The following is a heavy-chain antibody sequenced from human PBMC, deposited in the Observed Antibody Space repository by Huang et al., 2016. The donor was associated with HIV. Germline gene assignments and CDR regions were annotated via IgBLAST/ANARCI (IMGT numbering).Heavy chain of an antibody. V-gene: IGHV1-18*01. CDR3: ARATLTGALDI. Sequence: QVRLVQSGGEVKKPGASVKVSCKASGYNFNSYGLDWVRQAPGQGLEWMGRISGYNGNTKYAQNIQGGGTMTIDKAMGTAYLELRSLRSDDTAVYYCARATLTGALDIWGQGTMVTVSS. CDR1: GYNFNSYG. D-gene: IGHD3-16*01. J-gene: IGHJ3*01. CDR2: ISGYNGNT.